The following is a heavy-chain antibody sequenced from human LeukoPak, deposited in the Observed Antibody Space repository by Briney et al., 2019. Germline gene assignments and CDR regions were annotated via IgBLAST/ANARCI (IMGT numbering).Heavy chain of an antibody. V-gene: IGHV4-34*01. CDR1: GESFSGYY. CDR2: INHSGST. CDR3: ARGGYGGGTTFDY. Sequence: PSETLSLTCAVYGESFSGYYWSWIRQPPGKGLEWIGEINHSGSTNYNPSLESRVTISVDTSKNQFSLKLSSVTAADTAVYYCARGGYGGGTTFDYWGQGTLVTVSS. D-gene: IGHD4-23*01. J-gene: IGHJ4*02.